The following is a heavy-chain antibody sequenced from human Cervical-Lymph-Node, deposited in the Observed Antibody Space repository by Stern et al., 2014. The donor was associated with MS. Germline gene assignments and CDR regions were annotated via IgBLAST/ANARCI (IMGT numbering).Heavy chain of an antibody. Sequence: QLGQSGPEVKKPGTSVKVSCKASGFTFTSSAVQWVRQARGQRLEWIGWIVVGSGNTNYAQKFQERVTITRDMSTSTAYMELSSLRSEDTAVYYCAAVRIAVAGSYFDYWGQGTLVTVSS. CDR3: AAVRIAVAGSYFDY. V-gene: IGHV1-58*01. J-gene: IGHJ4*02. D-gene: IGHD6-19*01. CDR2: IVVGSGNT. CDR1: GFTFTSSA.